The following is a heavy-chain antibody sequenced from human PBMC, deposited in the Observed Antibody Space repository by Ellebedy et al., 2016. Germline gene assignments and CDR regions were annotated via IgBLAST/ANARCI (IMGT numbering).Heavy chain of an antibody. CDR3: ARARIGAAQDYYYYYGMDV. V-gene: IGHV3-53*01. CDR1: GFTVSSNY. D-gene: IGHD6-13*01. J-gene: IGHJ6*02. Sequence: GGSLRLXXAASGFTVSSNYMSWVRQAPGKGLEWVSIIYSGGKTYYADSVKGRFTISRDNSKNTLYLQMNSLRAEDTAVYYCARARIGAAQDYYYYYGMDVWGQGTTVTVSS. CDR2: IYSGGKT.